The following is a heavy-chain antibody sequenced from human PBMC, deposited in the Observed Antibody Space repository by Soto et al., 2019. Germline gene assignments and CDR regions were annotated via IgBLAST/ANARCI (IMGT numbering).Heavy chain of an antibody. CDR3: ARQRYYDILTAFDY. V-gene: IGHV4-30-2*01. J-gene: IGHJ4*02. D-gene: IGHD3-9*01. Sequence: SETLSLTCAVSGGSISSGGYSWSWIRQPPGKGLEWIGYIYHSGSTNYNPSLKSRVTISVDTSKNQFSLKLSSVTAADTAVYYCARQRYYDILTAFDYWGQGTLVTVSS. CDR1: GGSISSGGYS. CDR2: IYHSGST.